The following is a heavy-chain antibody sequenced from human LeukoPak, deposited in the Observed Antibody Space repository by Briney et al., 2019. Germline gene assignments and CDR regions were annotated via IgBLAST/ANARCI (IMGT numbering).Heavy chain of an antibody. CDR3: ARGNYYYDSSGYFPHY. CDR1: GYTFTSYA. Sequence: ASVKVSCKASGYTFTSYAMNWVRQAPGQGLEWMGWINTNTGNPTYAQGFTGRFVFSLDTSVSTAYLQISSLKAEDTAVYYCARGNYYYDSSGYFPHYWGQGTLVTVSS. J-gene: IGHJ4*02. D-gene: IGHD3-22*01. CDR2: INTNTGNP. V-gene: IGHV7-4-1*02.